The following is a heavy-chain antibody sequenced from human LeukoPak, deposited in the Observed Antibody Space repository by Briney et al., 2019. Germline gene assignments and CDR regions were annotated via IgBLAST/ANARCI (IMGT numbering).Heavy chain of an antibody. Sequence: SETLSLTCTVSGGSINNYYWNWIRQPPGKGLEWIAYIYYSGSTNYNPSLKSRVTISVDTSKNQFSLKLSSVTAADTAVYYCARGGSSSAEYFQHWGQGTLVTVSS. CDR1: GGSINNYY. V-gene: IGHV4-59*01. D-gene: IGHD6-6*01. J-gene: IGHJ1*01. CDR3: ARGGSSSAEYFQH. CDR2: IYYSGST.